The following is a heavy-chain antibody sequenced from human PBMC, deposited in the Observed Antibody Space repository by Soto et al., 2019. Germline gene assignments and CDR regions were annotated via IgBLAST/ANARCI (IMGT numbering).Heavy chain of an antibody. Sequence: GGSLRLSCAASGFTVSSNYMSWVRQAPGKGLEWVPVIYSGGSTYYADSVKGRFTISRDNSKNTLYLQMNSLRAEDTAVYYCASFDSSGPSTFDYWGGGTLVTVSS. CDR2: IYSGGST. V-gene: IGHV3-53*01. CDR3: ASFDSSGPSTFDY. J-gene: IGHJ4*02. D-gene: IGHD6-19*01. CDR1: GFTVSSNY.